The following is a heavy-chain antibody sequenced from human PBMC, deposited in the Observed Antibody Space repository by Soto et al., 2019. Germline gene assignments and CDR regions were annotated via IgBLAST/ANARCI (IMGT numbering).Heavy chain of an antibody. D-gene: IGHD3-10*01. CDR2: INHSGST. CDR3: ARVLVSEVSIYFDY. CDR1: GGSFGGYY. V-gene: IGHV4-34*01. J-gene: IGHJ4*02. Sequence: SETLSLTCAVYGGSFGGYYWSWIRQPPGKGLEWIGEINHSGSTNYNPSLKSRVTISVDTSKNQFSLKLSSVTAADTAVYYCARVLVSEVSIYFDYWGQGTLVTVSS.